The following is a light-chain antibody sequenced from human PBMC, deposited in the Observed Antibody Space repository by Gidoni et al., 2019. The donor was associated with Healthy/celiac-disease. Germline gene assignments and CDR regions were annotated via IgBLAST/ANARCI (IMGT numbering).Light chain of an antibody. CDR2: DVS. V-gene: IGLV2-14*03. CDR1: SSDVGGYNY. Sequence: SVSGSPGQSITISCTGTSSDVGGYNYVSWYQQHPGKAPKLMIYDVSNRPSGVSNRFSGSKSGNTASLTISGLQAEDEADYYCSSYTSSSTLGVFGGGTKLTVL. CDR3: SSYTSSSTLGV. J-gene: IGLJ3*02.